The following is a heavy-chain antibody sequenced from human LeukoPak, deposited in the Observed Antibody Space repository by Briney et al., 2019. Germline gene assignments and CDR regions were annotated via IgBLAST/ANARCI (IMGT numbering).Heavy chain of an antibody. V-gene: IGHV4-4*08. Sequence: SETLSLTCTVSGGSISSHYWSWIRQPPGRGLEWIGYIYSSGTTNYNPSLKSRVIISVDTSKNQFSLKLSSVTAADTAVYYCAREDDQTVTGDYWGQGTLVTVSS. CDR2: IYSSGTT. J-gene: IGHJ4*02. D-gene: IGHD4-11*01. CDR3: AREDDQTVTGDY. CDR1: GGSISSHY.